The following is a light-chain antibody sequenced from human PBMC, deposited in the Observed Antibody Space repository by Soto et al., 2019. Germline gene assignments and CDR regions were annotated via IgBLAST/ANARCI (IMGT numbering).Light chain of an antibody. CDR3: QSYDSSLSGYAV. Sequence: QSVLTQPPSVSGAPGQRVTISCIGSSSDIGAGYDVHWYQQLPGTAPKLLIYGNNNRPSGVPDRFSGSKSGTSASLAITGRQAEDEADYYCQSYDSSLSGYAVFGGGTQLTVL. J-gene: IGLJ7*01. CDR1: SSDIGAGYD. V-gene: IGLV1-40*01. CDR2: GNN.